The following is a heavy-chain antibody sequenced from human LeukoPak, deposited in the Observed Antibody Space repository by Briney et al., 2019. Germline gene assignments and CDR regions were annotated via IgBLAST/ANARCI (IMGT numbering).Heavy chain of an antibody. J-gene: IGHJ6*03. CDR3: ARGISGFDFPNCYYYMDV. V-gene: IGHV4-39*07. CDR2: IYHSGST. Sequence: SETLSLTCTVSGGSISSSSYYWGWIRQPPGKGLEWIGEIYHSGSTNYNPSLKSRVTISVDKSNNQFSLKLSSVTAADTAVYYCARGISGFDFPNCYYYMDVWGKGTTVIVSS. CDR1: GGSISSSSYY. D-gene: IGHD5-12*01.